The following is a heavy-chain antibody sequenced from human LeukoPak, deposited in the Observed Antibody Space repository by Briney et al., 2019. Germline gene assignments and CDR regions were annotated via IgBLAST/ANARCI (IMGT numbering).Heavy chain of an antibody. CDR3: AKGVSSWYYFDN. V-gene: IGHV3-30*18. CDR2: ISYDGSNK. D-gene: IGHD6-13*01. J-gene: IGHJ4*02. Sequence: GRSLILSCAASGFTFGSYGMHWVRQAPGKGLEWVAVISYDGSNKYYADSVKGRFTISRDNSKNTLFLQMSSLRTEDTAVYHCAKGVSSWYYFDNWGQGTLVTVSS. CDR1: GFTFGSYG.